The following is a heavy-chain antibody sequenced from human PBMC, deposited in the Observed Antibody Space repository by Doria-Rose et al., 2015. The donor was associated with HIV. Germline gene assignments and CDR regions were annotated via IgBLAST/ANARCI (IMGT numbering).Heavy chain of an antibody. V-gene: IGHV2-26*01. CDR2: IYSDDER. Sequence: QVTLKESGPVLVKPTGTLTLTCTVSGVSLSSPGMGVSWIRQPPGKALEWLANIYSDDERSYKTSLKSRLTISRGTCKSQVVLTMTDMDPVDTATYYCARIKSSRWYHKYYFDFWGQGTLVIVSA. J-gene: IGHJ4*02. CDR1: GVSLSSPGMG. D-gene: IGHD6-13*01. CDR3: ARIKSSRWYHKYYFDF.